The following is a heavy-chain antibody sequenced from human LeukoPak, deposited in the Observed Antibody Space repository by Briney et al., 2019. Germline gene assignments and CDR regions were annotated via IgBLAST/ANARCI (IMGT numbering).Heavy chain of an antibody. CDR2: IYPGDSDT. CDR3: ARSLKSGYYDIVTGYYTLDAFEI. Sequence: GESLKISCKGSGYSFTSYWIGWVRQMPGKGLEWMGIIYPGDSDTRYSPSFQGQVTISADKSISTAYLQWSSLKASDTAMYYCARSLKSGYYDIVTGYYTLDAFEIWGQGTMVTVSS. D-gene: IGHD3-9*01. CDR1: GYSFTSYW. J-gene: IGHJ3*02. V-gene: IGHV5-51*01.